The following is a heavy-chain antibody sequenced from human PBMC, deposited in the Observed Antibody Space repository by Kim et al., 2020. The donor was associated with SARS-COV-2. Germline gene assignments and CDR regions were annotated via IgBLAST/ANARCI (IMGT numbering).Heavy chain of an antibody. CDR1: GGSISSGGYY. V-gene: IGHV4-31*03. CDR3: ARVSWGDPVGYYYYYGMDV. D-gene: IGHD2-21*02. Sequence: SETLSLTCTVSGGSISSGGYYWSWIRQHPGKGLEWIGYIYYSGSTYYNPSLKSRVTISVDTSKNQFSLKLSSVTAADTAVYYCARVSWGDPVGYYYYYGMDVWGQGTTVTVSS. CDR2: IYYSGST. J-gene: IGHJ6*02.